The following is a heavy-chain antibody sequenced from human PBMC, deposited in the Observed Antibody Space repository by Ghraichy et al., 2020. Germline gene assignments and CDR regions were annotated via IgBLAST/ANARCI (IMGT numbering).Heavy chain of an antibody. CDR1: GGSINSYY. CDR3: ARLGRGADYYHYMDV. V-gene: IGHV4-59*08. CDR2: IYYSGTA. Sequence: SETLSLTCIVSGGSINSYYWSWIRQPPGKGLEWIGYIYYSGTADHNPSLKSRVTISIDTSKNQFSLKLSSVTAADTAVYYCARLGRGADYYHYMDVWGKGTTVTVSS. J-gene: IGHJ6*03.